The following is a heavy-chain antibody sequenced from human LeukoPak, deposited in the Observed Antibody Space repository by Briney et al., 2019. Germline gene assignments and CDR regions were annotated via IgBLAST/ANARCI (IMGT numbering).Heavy chain of an antibody. J-gene: IGHJ4*02. CDR2: VSYDGTNK. Sequence: GRSLRLSCAASGFTFSSYGMHWVRQAPGKGLEWVAVVSYDGTNKYYTDSVKGRFIISRDNSKNTLYLQMNSLRAEDTAVYYCAKAILTGYYNVHFDYWGQGTLVTVSS. V-gene: IGHV3-30*18. CDR1: GFTFSSYG. D-gene: IGHD3-9*01. CDR3: AKAILTGYYNVHFDY.